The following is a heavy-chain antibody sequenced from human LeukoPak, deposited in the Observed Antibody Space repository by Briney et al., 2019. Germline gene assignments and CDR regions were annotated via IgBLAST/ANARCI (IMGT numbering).Heavy chain of an antibody. J-gene: IGHJ4*02. D-gene: IGHD3-22*01. CDR3: AREAYYYDSSGMVDY. CDR1: GGPISSSSDY. CDR2: IYYSGST. V-gene: IGHV4-39*07. Sequence: NPAETLSLTCTVSGGPISSSSDYWGWIRQPPGKGREWIGSIYYSGSTYYIPSSKRRVPISVDTSKNQFSLKLSSVTAADTAVYYCAREAYYYDSSGMVDYWGQGTLVTVSS.